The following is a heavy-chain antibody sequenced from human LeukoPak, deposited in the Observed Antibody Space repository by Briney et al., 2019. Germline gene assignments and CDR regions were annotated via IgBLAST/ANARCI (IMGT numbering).Heavy chain of an antibody. CDR2: ISWNSGSI. J-gene: IGHJ4*02. CDR3: AKGYCSSTSCISGGY. D-gene: IGHD2-2*01. V-gene: IGHV3-9*01. CDR1: GFTFDDYA. Sequence: GGSLRPSCAASGFTFDDYAMHWVRQAPGKGLEWVSGISWNSGSIGYADSVKGRFTISRDNAKNSLYLQMNSLRAEDTALYYCAKGYCSSTSCISGGYWGQGTLVTVSS.